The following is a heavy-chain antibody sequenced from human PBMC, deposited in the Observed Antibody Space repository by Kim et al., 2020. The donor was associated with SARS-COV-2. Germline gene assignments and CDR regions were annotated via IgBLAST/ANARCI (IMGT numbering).Heavy chain of an antibody. CDR2: INPNSGGT. J-gene: IGHJ6*02. Sequence: ASVKVSCKASGYTFTGYYMHWVRQAPGQGLEWMGWINPNSGGTNYAQKFQGWVTMTRDTSISTAYMELSRLRSDDTAVYYCARSPREYSSSWGYYYYGMDVWGQGTTVTVSS. D-gene: IGHD6-13*01. V-gene: IGHV1-2*04. CDR3: ARSPREYSSSWGYYYYGMDV. CDR1: GYTFTGYY.